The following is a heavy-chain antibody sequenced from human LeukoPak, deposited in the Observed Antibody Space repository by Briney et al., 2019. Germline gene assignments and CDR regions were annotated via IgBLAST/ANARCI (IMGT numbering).Heavy chain of an antibody. D-gene: IGHD6-13*01. CDR1: GFTFSSYA. V-gene: IGHV3-23*01. CDR3: AKDQPRIAAAGTDDY. J-gene: IGHJ4*02. Sequence: GGSLRLSCAASGFTFSSYAMSWVRQAPGKGLVWVSAISGSGGSTYYADSVKGRFTISRDNSKNTLYLQMGSLRAEDTAVYYCAKDQPRIAAAGTDDYWGQGTLVTVSS. CDR2: ISGSGGST.